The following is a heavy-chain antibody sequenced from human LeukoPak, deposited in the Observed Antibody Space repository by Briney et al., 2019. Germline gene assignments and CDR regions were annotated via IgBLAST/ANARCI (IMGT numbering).Heavy chain of an antibody. D-gene: IGHD3-16*01. CDR1: GFTFSSHG. J-gene: IGHJ4*02. CDR2: IWYDGSDK. V-gene: IGHV3-33*08. Sequence: RSLTLSCAASGFTFSSHGMHWVRQAPGKGLEWVAVIWYDGSDKYYAASVKGRFTISRDNSKNTLYLQMTSLRADDTAVYYCARDRVLHYFDYWGQGALVTVSS. CDR3: ARDRVLHYFDY.